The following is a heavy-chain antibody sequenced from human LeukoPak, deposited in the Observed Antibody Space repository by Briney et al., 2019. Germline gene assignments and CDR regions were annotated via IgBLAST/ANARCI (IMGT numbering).Heavy chain of an antibody. Sequence: GETLRLSCAASGFTFSSFGMSWVRQAPGKGLEWVGFIRSKAYGGTTEYAASVKGRFTISRDDSKSIAYLQMNSLKTEDTAVYYCTPSGDYGGNSAAFDIWGQGTMVTVSS. CDR1: GFTFSSFG. J-gene: IGHJ3*02. D-gene: IGHD4-23*01. CDR2: IRSKAYGGTT. CDR3: TPSGDYGGNSAAFDI. V-gene: IGHV3-49*04.